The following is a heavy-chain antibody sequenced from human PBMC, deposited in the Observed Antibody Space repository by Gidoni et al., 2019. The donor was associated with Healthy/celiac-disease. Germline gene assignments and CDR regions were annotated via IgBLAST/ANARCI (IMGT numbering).Heavy chain of an antibody. D-gene: IGHD6-6*01. Sequence: EVQLVESGGGLVEPGGSLRISCSASGFTFSNAWMSWVRQAPGKGLEWVGRSKSKTDGGTTDYAAPVKGRFTISRDDSKNTLYLQMNSLKTEDTAVYYCTTYPSIAARPADYWGQGTLVTVSS. J-gene: IGHJ4*02. V-gene: IGHV3-15*01. CDR3: TTYPSIAARPADY. CDR1: GFTFSNAW. CDR2: SKSKTDGGTT.